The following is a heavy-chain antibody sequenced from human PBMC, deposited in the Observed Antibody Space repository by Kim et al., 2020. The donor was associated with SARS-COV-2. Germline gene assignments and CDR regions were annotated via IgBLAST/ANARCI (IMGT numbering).Heavy chain of an antibody. D-gene: IGHD4-4*01. CDR2: IYDIGST. Sequence: SETLSLTCTVSGGSIRSYYWSWNRQPPGKGLEWIGYIYDIGSTNYNPSLKSRVTISVDTSKKQFSLNLSSVTAADTAVYYCARDFSKGIFDYWGQGTLVTVSS. CDR1: GGSIRSYY. V-gene: IGHV4-59*01. CDR3: ARDFSKGIFDY. J-gene: IGHJ4*02.